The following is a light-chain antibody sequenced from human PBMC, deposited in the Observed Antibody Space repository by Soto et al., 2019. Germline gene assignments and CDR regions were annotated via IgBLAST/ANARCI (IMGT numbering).Light chain of an antibody. J-gene: IGKJ1*01. CDR2: GAS. CDR3: QQYGSSPRT. Sequence: EIVLTQSPGTLSLSPGERATLSCRASQSVSSSYVAWYQQKPGQAPRLPIYGASSRATGIPDRFSGSGSGTDFSLTISRLEPEDFAVYYCQQYGSSPRTFGQGTKVEIK. CDR1: QSVSSSY. V-gene: IGKV3-20*01.